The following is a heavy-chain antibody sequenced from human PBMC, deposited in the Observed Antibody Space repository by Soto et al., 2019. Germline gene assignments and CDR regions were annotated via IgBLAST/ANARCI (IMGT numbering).Heavy chain of an antibody. V-gene: IGHV3-30-3*01. J-gene: IGHJ6*02. CDR2: ISYDGSNK. Sequence: GGSLRLSCAASGFTFSSYAMHWVRQAPGKGLEWVAVISYDGSNKYYADSVKGRFTISRDNSKNTLYLQMNSLRAEDTAVYYCARADYAHIAVAGIHYYYGMDVWGQGTTVTVSS. D-gene: IGHD6-19*01. CDR3: ARADYAHIAVAGIHYYYGMDV. CDR1: GFTFSSYA.